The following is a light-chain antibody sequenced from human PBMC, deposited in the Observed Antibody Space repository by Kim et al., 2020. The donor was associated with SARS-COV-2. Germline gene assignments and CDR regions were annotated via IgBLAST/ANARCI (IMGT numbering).Light chain of an antibody. J-gene: IGKJ4*01. V-gene: IGKV1-12*01. CDR1: QAISSW. CDR2: AAS. CDR3: QQASSFPLT. Sequence: DIQMTQSPSSVSASVGDRDTIPCRASQAISSWLAWYQQKPGKAPNLLIYAASSLQSGVPSRFSGSGSETKFTLTISSLQPEDFATYYCQQASSFPLTFGGGTKVEVK.